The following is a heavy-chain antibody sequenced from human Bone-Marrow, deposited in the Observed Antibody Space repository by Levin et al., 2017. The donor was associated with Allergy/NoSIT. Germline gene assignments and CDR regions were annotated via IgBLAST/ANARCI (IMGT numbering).Heavy chain of an antibody. D-gene: IGHD4-17*01. CDR3: ARTYDYGDIIFDY. CDR2: IYYSGST. V-gene: IGHV4-59*01. J-gene: IGHJ4*02. Sequence: SETLSLTCTVSGGSISSYYWSWIRQPPGKGLEWIGYIYYSGSTNYNPSLKSRVTISVDTSKNQFSLKLSSVTAADTAVYYCARTYDYGDIIFDYWGQGTLVTVSS. CDR1: GGSISSYY.